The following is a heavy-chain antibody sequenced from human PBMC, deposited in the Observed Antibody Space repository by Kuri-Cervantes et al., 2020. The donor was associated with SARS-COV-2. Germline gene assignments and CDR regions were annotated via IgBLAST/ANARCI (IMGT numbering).Heavy chain of an antibody. CDR3: ARGIVVVVAAMGYFDY. J-gene: IGHJ4*02. CDR2: INGYNDNT. V-gene: IGHV1-18*04. D-gene: IGHD2-15*01. Sequence: ASVKVSCKASGYTFTNYGISWVRQAPGQGLEWMGWINGYNDNTKYAQKLQGRVTTTTDTSTSTAYMKLRSLRSDDTAVYYCARGIVVVVAAMGYFDYWGQGTLVTVSS. CDR1: GYTFTNYG.